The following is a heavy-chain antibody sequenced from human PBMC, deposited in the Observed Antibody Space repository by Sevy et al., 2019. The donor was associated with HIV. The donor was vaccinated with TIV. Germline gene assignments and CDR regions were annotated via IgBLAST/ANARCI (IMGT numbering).Heavy chain of an antibody. CDR2: ISWNSGSI. D-gene: IGHD2-2*01. J-gene: IGHJ6*02. V-gene: IGHV3-9*01. Sequence: GGSLRLSCAASGFTFDDYAMHWVRQAPGKGLEWFSGISWNSGSIGYADSVKGRFTISRDNAKNSLYLQMNSLRAEDTALYYCLIDSGGCYDYYYYYGMDVWGQGTTVTVSS. CDR1: GFTFDDYA. CDR3: LIDSGGCYDYYYYYGMDV.